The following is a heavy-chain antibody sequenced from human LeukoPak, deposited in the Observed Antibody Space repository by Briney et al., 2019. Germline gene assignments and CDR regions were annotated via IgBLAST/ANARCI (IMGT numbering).Heavy chain of an antibody. J-gene: IGHJ4*02. CDR3: ARDNLAAAGNFDY. V-gene: IGHV4-31*03. CDR1: GGSISSSSYY. Sequence: PSETLSLTCTVSGGSISSSSYYWGWIRQHPGKGLEWIGYIYHSGSTYYNPSLKSRVTISVDTSKNQFSLNLISVTAADTAVYYCARDNLAAAGNFDYWGQGTLVTVSS. CDR2: IYHSGST. D-gene: IGHD6-13*01.